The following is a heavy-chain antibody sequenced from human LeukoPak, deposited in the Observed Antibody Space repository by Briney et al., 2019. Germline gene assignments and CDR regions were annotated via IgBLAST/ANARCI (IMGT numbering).Heavy chain of an antibody. CDR3: ARDSGTTVGYFDY. Sequence: GGSLRLSCAASGFTVSTNYMSWVRQAPGRGLEWVSVIYSGGNTYYADSVKGRFTISRENSKNTLYLQMNSLRAEDTAVYYCARDSGTTVGYFDYWGQGTLVTVSS. J-gene: IGHJ4*02. D-gene: IGHD4-23*01. CDR1: GFTVSTNY. CDR2: IYSGGNT. V-gene: IGHV3-66*01.